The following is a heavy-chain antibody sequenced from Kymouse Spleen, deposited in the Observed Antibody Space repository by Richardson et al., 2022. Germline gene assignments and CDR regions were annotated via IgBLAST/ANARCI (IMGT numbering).Heavy chain of an antibody. Sequence: QVQLQQSGPGLVKPSQTLSLTCAISGDSVSSNSAAWNWIRQSPSRGLEWLGRTYYRSKWYNDYAVSVKSRITINPDTSKNQFSLQLNSVTPEDTAVYYCARVTYYYGSGSYSPFDYWGQGTLVTVSS. CDR1: GDSVSSNSAA. V-gene: IGHV6-1*01. CDR3: ARVTYYYGSGSYSPFDY. CDR2: TYYRSKWYN. J-gene: IGHJ4*02. D-gene: IGHD3-10*01.